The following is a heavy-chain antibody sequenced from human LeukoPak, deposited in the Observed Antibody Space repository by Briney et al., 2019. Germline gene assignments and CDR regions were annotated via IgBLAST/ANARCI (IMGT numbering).Heavy chain of an antibody. CDR2: IYYSEST. CDR3: ASLRVAAGHTRYYYYGMDV. J-gene: IGHJ6*02. CDR1: GGSISSYY. D-gene: IGHD6-13*01. Sequence: PSETLSLTCTVSGGSISSYYWSWIRQPPGKGLEWIGYIYYSESTNYNPSLKSRVTISVDTSKNQFSLKLSSVTAADTAVYYCASLRVAAGHTRYYYYGMDVWGQGTTVTVSS. V-gene: IGHV4-59*01.